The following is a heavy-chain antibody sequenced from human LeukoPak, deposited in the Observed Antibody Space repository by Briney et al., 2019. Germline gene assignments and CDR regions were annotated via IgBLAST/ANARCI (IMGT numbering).Heavy chain of an antibody. CDR1: GYSISSGYY. CDR3: ARMVVVVAAYYFDY. V-gene: IGHV4-38-2*01. J-gene: IGHJ4*02. Sequence: SETLSLTCAVSGYSISSGYYWGWIRQPPGKGLEWIGSTYHSGSTYYNPSLKSRVTISVDTSKNQFSLKLSSVTAADTAVYYCARMVVVVAAYYFDYWGLGTLVTVSS. D-gene: IGHD2-15*01. CDR2: TYHSGST.